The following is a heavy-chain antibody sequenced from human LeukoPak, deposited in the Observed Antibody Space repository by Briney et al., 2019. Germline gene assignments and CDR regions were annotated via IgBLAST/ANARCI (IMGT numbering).Heavy chain of an antibody. V-gene: IGHV3-11*05. Sequence: GGSLRLSCAASGFTFSDYYMSWIRQAPGKGLEWVSYISSSSTYANYADSVKGRFTISRDNAKNSLYLQMNSLRVEDTAVYYCARDKDSSSWYWYGTDVWGQGTTVTVSS. J-gene: IGHJ6*02. CDR1: GFTFSDYY. D-gene: IGHD6-13*01. CDR3: ARDKDSSSWYWYGTDV. CDR2: ISSSSTYA.